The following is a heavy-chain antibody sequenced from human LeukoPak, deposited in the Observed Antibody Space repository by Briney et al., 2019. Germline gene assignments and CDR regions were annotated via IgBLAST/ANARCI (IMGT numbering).Heavy chain of an antibody. D-gene: IGHD6-19*01. CDR1: GGSISSYY. CDR3: ARVSSGWYYFDY. J-gene: IGHJ4*02. V-gene: IGHV4-59*01. Sequence: SETLSLTCTVSGGSISSYYWSWIRQPPGKGLEWIGYIYYSGSTNYNPSLKSRVAISVDTSKNQFSLKLSSVTAADTAVYYCARVSSGWYYFDYWGQGTLVTVSS. CDR2: IYYSGST.